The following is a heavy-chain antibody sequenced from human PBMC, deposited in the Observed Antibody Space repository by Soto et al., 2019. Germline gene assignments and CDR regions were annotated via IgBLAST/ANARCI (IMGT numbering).Heavy chain of an antibody. CDR1: GPTFIAYY. CDR3: ARDPHEYWTSYWFDP. V-gene: IGHV1-2*02. J-gene: IGHJ5*02. D-gene: IGHD3-3*01. Sequence: QLVQSGAEVKKPGASVRVSCKTSGPTFIAYYIHWVRQAPGQGLEWMGWIDPKSGGTTYEQKFLGRVTMTRDTSINTAYMDLNRLTSDDTAVYYCARDPHEYWTSYWFDPWGQGTLVTVSS. CDR2: IDPKSGGT.